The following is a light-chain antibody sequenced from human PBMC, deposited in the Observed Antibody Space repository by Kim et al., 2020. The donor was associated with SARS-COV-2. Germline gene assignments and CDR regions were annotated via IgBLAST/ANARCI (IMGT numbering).Light chain of an antibody. CDR3: KQYDSSPLT. J-gene: IGKJ1*01. CDR2: GAS. Sequence: VVLTQSPGTLSLSPGERATLSCRASQSVDSNYLAWYQQKPGQAPRLLIFGASSRATGIPDRFRGSGSGTDFTLTISRLEPEDFAVYYCKQYDSSPLTFGQGTKVDIK. V-gene: IGKV3-20*01. CDR1: QSVDSNY.